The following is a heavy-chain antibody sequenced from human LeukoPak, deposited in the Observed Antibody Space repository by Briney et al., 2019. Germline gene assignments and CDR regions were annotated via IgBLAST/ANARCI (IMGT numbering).Heavy chain of an antibody. CDR2: MYPGDSQS. CDR1: GYMFSDYW. V-gene: IGHV5-51*01. Sequence: GESLELSCKGSGYMFSDYWLGWVRQMPGKGLEWMGIMYPGDSQSRYSPSFQGQVTISADKSVSTAYLQWSSLKASDTAFYYCARFSGSSFGKNCFDPWGQGTLVTVSS. CDR3: ARFSGSSFGKNCFDP. J-gene: IGHJ5*02. D-gene: IGHD3-10*01.